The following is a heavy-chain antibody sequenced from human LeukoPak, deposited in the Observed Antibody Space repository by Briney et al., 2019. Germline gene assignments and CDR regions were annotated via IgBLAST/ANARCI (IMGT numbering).Heavy chain of an antibody. Sequence: SETLSLTCTVSGYSISSGYYWGWIRPPPGKGLEWIGSIYHSGSTYYNPSLKSRVTISVDTSKNQFSLKLSSVTAADTAVYYCAREGDSNSVGWFDPWGQGTLVIVSS. CDR3: AREGDSNSVGWFDP. J-gene: IGHJ5*02. D-gene: IGHD6-13*01. CDR2: IYHSGST. V-gene: IGHV4-38-2*02. CDR1: GYSISSGYY.